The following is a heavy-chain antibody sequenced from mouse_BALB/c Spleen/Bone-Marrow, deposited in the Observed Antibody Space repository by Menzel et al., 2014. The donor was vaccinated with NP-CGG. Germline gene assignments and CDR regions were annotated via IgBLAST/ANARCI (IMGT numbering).Heavy chain of an antibody. CDR1: GYSFTGYN. CDR2: IDPYYGGT. J-gene: IGHJ4*01. CDR3: ARSDYRYDPYAMDY. Sequence: EVKLMESGPELEKPGASVKISCKASGYSFTGYNMNWVKQSNGKSLEWIGDIDPYYGGTSYNQKFKGKATLTVDKSSSTAYMQLKSLTSEDSAVYYCARSDYRYDPYAMDYWGQGTSVTVSS. D-gene: IGHD2-14*01. V-gene: IGHV1-39*01.